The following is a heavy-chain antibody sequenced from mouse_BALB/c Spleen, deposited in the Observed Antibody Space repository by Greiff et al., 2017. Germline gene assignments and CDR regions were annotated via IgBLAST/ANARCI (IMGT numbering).Heavy chain of an antibody. D-gene: IGHD1-1*01. V-gene: IGHV14-4*02. CDR2: IDPENGDT. CDR3: NAPYYGSSYEGFAD. Sequence: EVQLQQSGAELVRSGASVKLSCTASGFNIKDYYMHWVKQRPEQGLEWIGWIDPENGDTEYAPKFQGKATMTADTSSNTAYLQLSSLTSEDTAVYYCNAPYYGSSYEGFADWGQGTLVTVSA. CDR1: GFNIKDYY. J-gene: IGHJ3*01.